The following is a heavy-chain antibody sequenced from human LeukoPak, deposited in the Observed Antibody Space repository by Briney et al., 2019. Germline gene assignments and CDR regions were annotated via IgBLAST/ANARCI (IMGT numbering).Heavy chain of an antibody. J-gene: IGHJ4*02. CDR1: GFTFSSYS. D-gene: IGHD3-22*01. Sequence: PGGSLRLSCAASGFTFSSYSMNWVRQAPGKGLEWVSSISSSSSYIYYADSVKGRFTISRDNAKNSLYLQMNSLRAEDTAVYYCARGAPPLYDSSGQYYFDYWGQGTLVTVSS. V-gene: IGHV3-21*01. CDR3: ARGAPPLYDSSGQYYFDY. CDR2: ISSSSSYI.